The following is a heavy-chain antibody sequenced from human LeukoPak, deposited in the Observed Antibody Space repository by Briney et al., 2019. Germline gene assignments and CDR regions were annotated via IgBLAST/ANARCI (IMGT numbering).Heavy chain of an antibody. Sequence: GGSLRLSCAASGFTFSSYWMNWARQAPGKGLEWVASINHNGNVNYYADSVKGRFTISRDNAKNSLYLQMSNLRAEDTAVYFCARGGGLDVWGQGATVTVSS. CDR2: INHNGNVN. V-gene: IGHV3-7*03. J-gene: IGHJ6*02. CDR3: ARGGGLDV. CDR1: GFTFSSYW. D-gene: IGHD3-16*01.